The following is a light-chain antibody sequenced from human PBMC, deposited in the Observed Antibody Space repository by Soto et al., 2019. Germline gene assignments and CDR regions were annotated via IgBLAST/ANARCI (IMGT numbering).Light chain of an antibody. CDR3: AVWEDSLSGMI. Sequence: QSVLTQPPSASGTPGQRVTISCSGSRSNIETNTVDWYQHLPGTAPKVLIFNNNQRPSGVPYRFSGSKSGTSASLAISGLQSEDEAHYYCAVWEDSLSGMIFCGGTKVTVL. CDR2: NNN. CDR1: RSNIETNT. V-gene: IGLV1-44*01. J-gene: IGLJ2*01.